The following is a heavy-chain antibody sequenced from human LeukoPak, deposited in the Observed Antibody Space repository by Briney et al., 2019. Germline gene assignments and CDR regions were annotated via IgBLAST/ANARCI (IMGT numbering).Heavy chain of an antibody. CDR2: INHSGST. V-gene: IGHV4-34*01. CDR3: ARGRGWFQKYFDY. Sequence: SETLSLTCAVYGESFSGYYWSWIRQPPGKGLEWIGEINHSGSTNYNPSLKSRVTISVDTSKNQFSLKLSSVTAADTAVYYCARGRGWFQKYFDYWGQGTLVTVSS. CDR1: GESFSGYY. D-gene: IGHD6-19*01. J-gene: IGHJ4*02.